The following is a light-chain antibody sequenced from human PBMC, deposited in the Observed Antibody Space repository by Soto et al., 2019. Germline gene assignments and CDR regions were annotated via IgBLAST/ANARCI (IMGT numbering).Light chain of an antibody. J-gene: IGLJ1*01. CDR2: DNN. V-gene: IGLV1-51*01. CDR3: GSWDSSLTYV. Sequence: QSVLTQPPSVSAAPGQTVTISCSGSSSNIGNNFVTWYQQLPGTAPKLLIYDNNKRPSGIPDRFSGSQSGTSATLGITGLQTWDEAVYYCGSWDSSLTYVFGTGTKVTVL. CDR1: SSNIGNNF.